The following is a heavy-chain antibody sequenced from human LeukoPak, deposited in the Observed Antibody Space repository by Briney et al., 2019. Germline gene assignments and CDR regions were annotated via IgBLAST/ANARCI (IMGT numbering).Heavy chain of an antibody. J-gene: IGHJ4*02. Sequence: ASVKVSCKASGYTFTSYYMHWVRQAPGQGLEWMGIINPSGGSTSYAQKFQGRVTMTRDTSTSTVYMELSSLRSEATAVYYCARAATSSGWQKYYFDYWGQGTLVTVSS. CDR3: ARAATSSGWQKYYFDY. D-gene: IGHD6-19*01. CDR1: GYTFTSYY. V-gene: IGHV1-46*01. CDR2: INPSGGST.